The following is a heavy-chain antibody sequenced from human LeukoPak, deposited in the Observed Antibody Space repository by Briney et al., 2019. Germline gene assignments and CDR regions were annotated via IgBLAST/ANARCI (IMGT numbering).Heavy chain of an antibody. D-gene: IGHD3-16*02. J-gene: IGHJ4*02. V-gene: IGHV3-30-3*01. CDR1: GFTFSSYA. CDR2: ISYDGSNK. Sequence: HAGGSLRLSCAASGFTFSSYAMHWVRQAPGKGLEWVAVISYDGSNKYYADSVKGRFTISRDNSKNTLYLQMNSLRAEDTAVYYCARVAGVIDYYFDYWGQGTLVTVSS. CDR3: ARVAGVIDYYFDY.